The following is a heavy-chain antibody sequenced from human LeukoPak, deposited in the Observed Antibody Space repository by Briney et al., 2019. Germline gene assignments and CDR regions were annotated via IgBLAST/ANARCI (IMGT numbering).Heavy chain of an antibody. CDR3: TSDRGSSGPRYYYYGMDV. Sequence: PGRSLRLSCTASGFTFGDYAMSWVRQAPGKGLEWVGFIRSKAYGGTTEYAASVKGRFTISRDDSKSIAYLQMNSLKTEDTAVYYCTSDRGSSGPRYYYYGMDVWGQGTTVTVSS. J-gene: IGHJ6*02. CDR2: IRSKAYGGTT. D-gene: IGHD3-22*01. V-gene: IGHV3-49*04. CDR1: GFTFGDYA.